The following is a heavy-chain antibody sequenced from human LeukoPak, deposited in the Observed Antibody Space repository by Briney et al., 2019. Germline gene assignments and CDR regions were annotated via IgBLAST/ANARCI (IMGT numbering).Heavy chain of an antibody. CDR1: GFTFSSYG. CDR2: IRYDGSNK. V-gene: IGHV3-30*02. CDR3: AKAGSIVVVPAALDY. D-gene: IGHD2-2*01. J-gene: IGHJ4*02. Sequence: PGGSLRLSCAASGFTFSSYGMHWVRQAPGKGLEWVAFIRYDGSNKYYADSVKGRFTISRDNSKNTLYLQMNSLRAEDTAVYYCAKAGSIVVVPAALDYWGQGTLVTVSS.